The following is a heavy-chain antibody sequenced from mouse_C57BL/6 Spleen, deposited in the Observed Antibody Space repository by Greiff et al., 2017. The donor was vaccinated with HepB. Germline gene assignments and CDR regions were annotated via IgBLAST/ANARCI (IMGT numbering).Heavy chain of an antibody. CDR2: FYPGSGSI. CDR1: GYTFTEYS. CDR3: ARNEEWGGDMDY. D-gene: IGHD2-13*01. J-gene: IGHJ4*01. Sequence: VQLLEPGAELVKPGASVKLSCKASGYTFTEYSIHWVKQRPGQGLEWIGWFYPGSGSIKYNEKFKDKATLTADKSSSTAYMELSRLTSEDSAVYYCARNEEWGGDMDYWGQGTSVTVSS. V-gene: IGHV1-62-2*01.